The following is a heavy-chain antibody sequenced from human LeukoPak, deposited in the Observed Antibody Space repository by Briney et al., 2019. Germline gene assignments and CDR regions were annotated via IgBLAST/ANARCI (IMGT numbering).Heavy chain of an antibody. CDR1: GGSIRNSSFY. J-gene: IGHJ4*02. CDR2: ISNSGGSI. CDR3: ARASVVTSPFDY. V-gene: IGHV3-11*01. Sequence: LSLTCAVSGGSIRNSSFYWGWIRQAPGKGLEWVSYISNSGGSIYYADSVKGRFTISRDNAKNSLYLQMNTLRADDTAVYYCARASVVTSPFDYWGQGTLVTVSS. D-gene: IGHD4-23*01.